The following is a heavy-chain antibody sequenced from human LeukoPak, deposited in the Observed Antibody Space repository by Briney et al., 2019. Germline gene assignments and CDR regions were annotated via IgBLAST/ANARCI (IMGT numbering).Heavy chain of an antibody. D-gene: IGHD3-10*01. CDR1: GYTFTSYG. V-gene: IGHV1-2*02. CDR3: ARDPWYYYGSGSYSLNWFDP. J-gene: IGHJ5*02. Sequence: GASVKVSCKASGYTFTSYGISWVRQAPGQGLEWMGWINPNSGGTNYAQKFQGRVTMTRDTSISTAYMELSRLRSDDTAVYHCARDPWYYYGSGSYSLNWFDPWGQGTLVTVSS. CDR2: INPNSGGT.